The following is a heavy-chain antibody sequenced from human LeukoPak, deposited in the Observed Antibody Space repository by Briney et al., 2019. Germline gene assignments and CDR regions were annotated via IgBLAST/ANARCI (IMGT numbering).Heavy chain of an antibody. CDR1: GYTFTGYY. CDR2: INPNSGGT. V-gene: IGHV1-2*02. CDR3: ARDEIASAGTYADNWFDP. Sequence: ASVKVSCKASGYTFTGYYMHWVRQAPGQGLDWMGWINPNSGGTNYAQKFQGRVTMTRDTSISPAYMELSRLRSDDTAVYYCARDEIASAGTYADNWFDPWGLGTLVTVSS. J-gene: IGHJ5*02. D-gene: IGHD6-13*01.